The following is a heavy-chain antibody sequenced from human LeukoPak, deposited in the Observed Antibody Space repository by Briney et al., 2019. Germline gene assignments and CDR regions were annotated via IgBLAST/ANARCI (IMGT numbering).Heavy chain of an antibody. CDR2: INHSGST. Sequence: SETLSLTCAVYGGSFSGYYWSWIRQPPGKGLEWIGEINHSGSTNYNPSLKSRVTISVDTSKNQFSLKLSSVTAADTAVYYCARSIWFGDGYYFDYWGQGTLVTVSS. CDR3: ARSIWFGDGYYFDY. D-gene: IGHD3-10*01. J-gene: IGHJ4*02. V-gene: IGHV4-34*01. CDR1: GGSFSGYY.